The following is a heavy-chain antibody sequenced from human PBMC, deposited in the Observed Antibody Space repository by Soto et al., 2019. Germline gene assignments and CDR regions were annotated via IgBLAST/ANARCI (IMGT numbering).Heavy chain of an antibody. Sequence: SETLSLTCSVSGDSISTVDYFWAWIRQPPGQALEYIGYIYKSATTYYNPPFESRVAISLDTSKSQFSLNVTSVTAADTAVYFCARGRYCLTGRCFPNWFDSWGQGTLVTVSS. J-gene: IGHJ5*01. CDR1: GDSISTVDYF. V-gene: IGHV4-30-4*01. CDR2: IYKSATT. CDR3: ARGRYCLTGRCFPNWFDS. D-gene: IGHD2-15*01.